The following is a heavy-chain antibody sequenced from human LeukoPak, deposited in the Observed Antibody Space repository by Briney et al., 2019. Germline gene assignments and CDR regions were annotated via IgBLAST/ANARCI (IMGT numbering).Heavy chain of an antibody. V-gene: IGHV3-64D*06. Sequence: GGSLRLSCSASGFAFNRFYLHWVRQAPGKGLEFVSHISSNGATTYYADSVKGRFTISRDNSKNTLYLQMSSLRADDTAVYYCVKDRSIAAPNNDFFDSWGQGALVTVSS. CDR2: ISSNGATT. D-gene: IGHD6-6*01. J-gene: IGHJ4*02. CDR3: VKDRSIAAPNNDFFDS. CDR1: GFAFNRFY.